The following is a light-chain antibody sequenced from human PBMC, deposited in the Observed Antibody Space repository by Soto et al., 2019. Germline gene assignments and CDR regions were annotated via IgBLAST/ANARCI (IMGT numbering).Light chain of an antibody. J-gene: IGKJ4*01. CDR1: QSISTW. Sequence: DIQMTQSPSTLSASVGDRVTITCRASQSISTWLAWYQQKPGKAPKVLIYDASRLEGGVPSRFSGSGSATEFTLTVSSLQPDDLATHYCQQYDSYPLTFGGGTKVDIK. CDR2: DAS. CDR3: QQYDSYPLT. V-gene: IGKV1-5*01.